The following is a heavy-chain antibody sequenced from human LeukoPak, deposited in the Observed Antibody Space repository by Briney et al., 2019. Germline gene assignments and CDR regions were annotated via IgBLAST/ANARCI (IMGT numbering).Heavy chain of an antibody. CDR2: IRYDGSNK. CDR1: GFTFNSYS. Sequence: GGSLRLSCAASGFTFNSYSMNWVRQAPGKGLEWVAFIRYDGSNKYYADSVKGRFTISRDNSKNTLYLQMNSLRAEDTAVYYCAGYHYGDMVRGVITAYWGQGTLVTVSS. D-gene: IGHD3-10*01. V-gene: IGHV3-30*02. CDR3: AGYHYGDMVRGVITAY. J-gene: IGHJ4*02.